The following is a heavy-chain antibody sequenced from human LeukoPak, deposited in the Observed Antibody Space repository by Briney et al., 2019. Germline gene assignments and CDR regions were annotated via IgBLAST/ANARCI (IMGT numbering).Heavy chain of an antibody. J-gene: IGHJ4*02. D-gene: IGHD2-21*02. V-gene: IGHV3-23*01. CDR2: ISGSGGGT. CDR1: GFTFSSYA. CDR3: AKDLSPGIVVVTATPFDY. Sequence: GGSLRLSCAASGFTFSSYAMSWVRQAPGKGLEWVSAISGSGGGTYYADSVKGRFTISRDNSKNTLYLQMNSLRAEDTAVYYCAKDLSPGIVVVTATPFDYWGQGTLVTVSS.